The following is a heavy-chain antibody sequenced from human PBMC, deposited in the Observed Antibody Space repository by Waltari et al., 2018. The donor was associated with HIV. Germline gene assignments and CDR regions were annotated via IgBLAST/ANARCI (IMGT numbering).Heavy chain of an antibody. CDR3: ASGNYDILTGYTNWFDP. Sequence: QVQLVQSGAEVKKPGASVKVSCKASGYTFTGYYMHWVRQAPGQGLEWMGWINPNSGGTNYAQKFQGRVTMTRDTSISTAYMELSRLRSDDTAVYYCASGNYDILTGYTNWFDPWGQGTLVTVSS. V-gene: IGHV1-2*02. J-gene: IGHJ5*02. CDR2: INPNSGGT. CDR1: GYTFTGYY. D-gene: IGHD3-9*01.